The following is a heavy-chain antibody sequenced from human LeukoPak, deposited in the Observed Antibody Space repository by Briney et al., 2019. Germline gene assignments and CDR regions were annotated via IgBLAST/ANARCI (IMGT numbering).Heavy chain of an antibody. CDR1: GFTFTDYF. CDR3: ARLFRSSSGYLMLDY. CDR2: INPSGGGT. Sequence: ASLKVSCKASGFTFTDYFIHWVRQAPGQGLEWMGIINPSGGGTSYAQTFQGRVTMTRDTSTSTVYMELNSLRSEDTAVYYCARLFRSSSGYLMLDYWGQGTLVTVSS. V-gene: IGHV1-46*01. D-gene: IGHD3-22*01. J-gene: IGHJ4*02.